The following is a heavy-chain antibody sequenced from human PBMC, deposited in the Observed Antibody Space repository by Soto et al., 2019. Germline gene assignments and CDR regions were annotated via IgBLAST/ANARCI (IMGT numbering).Heavy chain of an antibody. CDR3: ARAPKVSGSAQTRPDF. Sequence: ETLSLTCSLYSGSLSGYYWRWIRQPPGKGLEWIGEISPSGTTNYSPSLKSRVSISVDTSKNQFSLNLTSLTAADTAVYYCARAPKVSGSAQTRPDFWGQGSLVTVSS. J-gene: IGHJ4*02. CDR2: ISPSGTT. D-gene: IGHD6-6*01. V-gene: IGHV4-34*01. CDR1: SGSLSGYY.